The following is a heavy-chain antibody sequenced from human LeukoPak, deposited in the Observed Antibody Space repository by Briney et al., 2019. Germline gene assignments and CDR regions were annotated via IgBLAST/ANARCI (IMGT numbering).Heavy chain of an antibody. J-gene: IGHJ4*02. CDR1: GGSISSYY. CDR2: IYYSGST. D-gene: IGHD6-13*01. CDR3: AREDGSSSF. Sequence: LETLSLTCTVSGGSISSYYWSWIRQPPGKGLEWIGYIYYSGSTNYNPSLKSRVTISVDTSMNQFSLKLSSVTAADTAVYYCAREDGSSSFWGQGTLVTVSS. V-gene: IGHV4-59*01.